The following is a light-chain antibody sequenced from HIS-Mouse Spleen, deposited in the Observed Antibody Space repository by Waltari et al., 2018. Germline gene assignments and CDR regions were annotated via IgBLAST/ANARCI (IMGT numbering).Light chain of an antibody. V-gene: IGKV3-20*01. CDR3: QQYGSPPAT. J-gene: IGKJ1*01. Sequence: EIVLTQSPGTLSLSPGERATLSCRASQSVSSSYLAWYQQKPGQAPRLLIYGASSRATRIPDRFSGSGSGTDFTLTISRLEPEDFAVYYCQQYGSPPATFGQGTKVEIK. CDR1: QSVSSSY. CDR2: GAS.